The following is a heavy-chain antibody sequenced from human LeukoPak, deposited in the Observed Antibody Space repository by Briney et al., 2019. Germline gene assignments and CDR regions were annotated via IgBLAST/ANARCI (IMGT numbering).Heavy chain of an antibody. D-gene: IGHD2-8*01. J-gene: IGHJ4*02. Sequence: ASVKVSCKASGGTFSSYAISWVRQAPGQGLEWMGIINPSGGGTSYAQKFQGRVTMTRDTSTSTVYMELSSLRSEDTAAYYCARDCTNGVCPFDYWGQGTLVTVSS. V-gene: IGHV1-46*01. CDR2: INPSGGGT. CDR1: GGTFSSYA. CDR3: ARDCTNGVCPFDY.